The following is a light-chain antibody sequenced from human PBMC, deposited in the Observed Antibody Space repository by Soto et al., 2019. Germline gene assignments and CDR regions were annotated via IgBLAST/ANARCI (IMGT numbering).Light chain of an antibody. Sequence: EIVLTQSPGTLSLSPGERATLSCRASQSVSSSYLAWYQQKPGQAPRLLIYGASSRATGIPDRFSGSGSGTDFTLTISRLEPEEFAVYYCQQYGSSPLTFGGGTKVDNK. J-gene: IGKJ4*01. CDR3: QQYGSSPLT. V-gene: IGKV3-20*01. CDR1: QSVSSSY. CDR2: GAS.